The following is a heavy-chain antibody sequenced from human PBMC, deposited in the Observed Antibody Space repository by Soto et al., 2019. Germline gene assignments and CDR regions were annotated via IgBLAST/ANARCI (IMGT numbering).Heavy chain of an antibody. CDR3: ARDGLLFSGPYRPSRFDY. V-gene: IGHV1-69*13. CDR2: IIPIFGTA. D-gene: IGHD3-16*02. J-gene: IGHJ4*02. CDR1: GGTFSSYA. Sequence: ASVKVSCKASGGTFSSYAISWVRQAPGQGLEWMGGIIPIFGTANYAQKFQGRVTITADESTSTAYMELSSLRADDTASYYCARDGLLFSGPYRPSRFDYWGLGALVTVSS.